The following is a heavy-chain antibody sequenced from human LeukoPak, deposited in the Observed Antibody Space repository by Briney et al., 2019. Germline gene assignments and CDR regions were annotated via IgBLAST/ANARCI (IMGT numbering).Heavy chain of an antibody. CDR3: ARGAVIRGWYCSSTSCQNWFDP. D-gene: IGHD2-2*01. CDR1: GGSISSGDYY. V-gene: IGHV4-31*03. J-gene: IGHJ5*02. CDR2: IYYSGST. Sequence: PSETLSLTCTVSGGSISSGDYYWSWIRQHPGKGLEWIGYIYYSGSTHYNPSLKSRVTISVDTSKNQFSLKLSSVTAADTAVYYCARGAVIRGWYCSSTSCQNWFDPWGQGTLVTVSS.